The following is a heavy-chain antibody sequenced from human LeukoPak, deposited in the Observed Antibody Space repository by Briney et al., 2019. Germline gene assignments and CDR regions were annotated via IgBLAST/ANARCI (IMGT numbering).Heavy chain of an antibody. CDR1: GYTFTSYD. CDR3: ARMTTYSSGWYAWGDYYYYYMDV. J-gene: IGHJ6*03. Sequence: ASVKVSCKASGYTFTSYDINWVRQATGQGLEWMGWMNPNSGNTGYAQKFQGRVTMTRNTSISTAYMELSSLRSEDTAVYYCARMTTYSSGWYAWGDYYYYYMDVWGKGTTVTVSS. D-gene: IGHD6-19*01. V-gene: IGHV1-8*01. CDR2: MNPNSGNT.